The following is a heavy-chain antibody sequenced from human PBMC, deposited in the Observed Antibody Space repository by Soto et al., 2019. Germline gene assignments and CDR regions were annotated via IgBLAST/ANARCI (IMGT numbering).Heavy chain of an antibody. CDR2: INPSGGSA. CDR3: ARGVDSSGYNLR. Sequence: ASVKVSCKAPGYTFTSYYMHWVRQAPGQGLEWMGIINPSGGSASYAQKFQGRVTMTSDTSTSTGCMELSSLRSEDTAVYYCARGVDSSGYNLRWGQGTLVTVSS. J-gene: IGHJ4*02. D-gene: IGHD3-22*01. CDR1: GYTFTSYY. V-gene: IGHV1-46*01.